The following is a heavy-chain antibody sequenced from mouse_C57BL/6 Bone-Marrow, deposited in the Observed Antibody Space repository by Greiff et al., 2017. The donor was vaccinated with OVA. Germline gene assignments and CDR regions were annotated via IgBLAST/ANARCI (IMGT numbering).Heavy chain of an antibody. J-gene: IGHJ4*01. V-gene: IGHV1-26*01. CDR1: GYTFTDYY. CDR2: INPNNGGT. D-gene: IGHD4-1*01. CDR3: ARSPGPYYAMDY. Sequence: EVQLQQSGPELVKPGASVKISCKASGYTFTDYYMNWVKQSHGKSLEWIGDINPNNGGTSYNQQFKGKATLTVDKSSSTAYMELRSLTSEDSAVYYCARSPGPYYAMDYWGQGTSVTVAA.